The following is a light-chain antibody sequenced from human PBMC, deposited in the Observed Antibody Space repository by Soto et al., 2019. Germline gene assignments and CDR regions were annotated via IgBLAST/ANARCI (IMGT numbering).Light chain of an antibody. V-gene: IGLV7-43*01. Sequence: QTVVTQEPSLTVSPGGTVTLTCASSTGAVTSGYYPNWFQQRPGQPPRALIYSTTYKHSWTPARFSGALPGGRAALTLSGAQPEDEADYYCLFCYGHVVVFGGGTKLTVL. CDR1: TGAVTSGYY. CDR2: STT. J-gene: IGLJ2*01. CDR3: LFCYGHVVV.